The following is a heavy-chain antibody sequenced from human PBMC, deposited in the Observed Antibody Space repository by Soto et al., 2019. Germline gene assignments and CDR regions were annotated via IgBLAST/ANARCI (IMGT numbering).Heavy chain of an antibody. D-gene: IGHD4-17*01. CDR3: AHSGCVDGDPCFDY. CDR1: GFSLTTSPVG. Sequence: QITLKESGSDLVRPTQTLTLTCSFSGFSLTTSPVGVGWIRQPPGKALEWLALIYWDDDKRYSPSLRSRLTITKDTSRNQVVLTMTNMDPVDTGTYYCAHSGCVDGDPCFDYWGQGALVAVSS. V-gene: IGHV2-5*02. J-gene: IGHJ4*02. CDR2: IYWDDDK.